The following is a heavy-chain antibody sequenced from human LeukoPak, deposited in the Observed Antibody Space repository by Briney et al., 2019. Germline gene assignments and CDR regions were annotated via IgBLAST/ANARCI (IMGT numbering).Heavy chain of an antibody. CDR1: GGSFSGYY. V-gene: IGHV4-34*01. J-gene: IGHJ4*02. Sequence: PSETLSLTCAVYGGSFSGYYWSWIRQPPGKGLEWIGEINHSGSTNYNPSLKSRVTISVDTSKNQFSLKLSSVTAADTAVYYCARVRLGDTAMADRFDYWGQGTLVTVSS. CDR2: INHSGST. D-gene: IGHD5-18*01. CDR3: ARVRLGDTAMADRFDY.